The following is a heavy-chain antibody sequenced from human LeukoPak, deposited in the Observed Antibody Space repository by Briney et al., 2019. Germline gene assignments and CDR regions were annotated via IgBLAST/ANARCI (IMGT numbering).Heavy chain of an antibody. CDR1: GGSISSGGYY. D-gene: IGHD1-26*01. CDR2: IYYSGST. Sequence: SETLSLTCTVSGGSISSGGYYWRWIRQHPGKGLEWIGYIYYSGSTYYNPSLKSRVTISVDTSKNQFSLKLSSVTAADTAVYYCARGWWELPNWFDPWGQGTLVTVSS. CDR3: ARGWWELPNWFDP. J-gene: IGHJ5*02. V-gene: IGHV4-31*03.